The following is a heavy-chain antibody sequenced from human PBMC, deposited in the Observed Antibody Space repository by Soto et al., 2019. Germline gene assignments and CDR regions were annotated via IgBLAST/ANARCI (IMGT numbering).Heavy chain of an antibody. V-gene: IGHV3-23*01. CDR3: ARGDRGGSGSPASYYYSGLDV. Sequence: DVQLLESGGHWVQPGGSLRLSCAASGFTFSSYAMSWVRQAPGKGLDWVSSVSAGGDRTYYSDSVKGRVTIYRDNSNNALFLQMNSLRIEDTALYYCARGDRGGSGSPASYYYSGLDVWGQGTTVTVS. J-gene: IGHJ6*02. D-gene: IGHD3-10*01. CDR2: VSAGGDRT. CDR1: GFTFSSYA.